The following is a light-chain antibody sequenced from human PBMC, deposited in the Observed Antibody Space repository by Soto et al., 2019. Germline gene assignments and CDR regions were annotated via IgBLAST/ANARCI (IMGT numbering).Light chain of an antibody. CDR1: SSDVGGYNY. CDR2: DVS. J-gene: IGLJ2*01. V-gene: IGLV2-11*01. Sequence: QPVLTQPRSVSGSPGQSVTISCTGTSSDVGGYNYVSWYQQHPDKAPKLMIYDVSKRPSGVPDRFSGSKSGNTASLTISGLQAEDEADYYCCSYAGSYVVFGGGTQLTVL. CDR3: CSYAGSYVV.